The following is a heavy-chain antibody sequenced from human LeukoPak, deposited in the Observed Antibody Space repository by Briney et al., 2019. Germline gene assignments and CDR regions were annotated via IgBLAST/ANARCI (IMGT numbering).Heavy chain of an antibody. CDR2: INHSGST. CDR1: GGSFSGYY. D-gene: IGHD4-17*01. Sequence: SETLSLTCAVYGGSFSGYYWSWIRQPPGKGLEWIGEINHSGSTNYNPSLKSRVTISVDTSKNQFSLKLSSVTAADTAVYYCARHSDGDRYYFDYWGQGTLVTVS. V-gene: IGHV4-34*01. CDR3: ARHSDGDRYYFDY. J-gene: IGHJ4*02.